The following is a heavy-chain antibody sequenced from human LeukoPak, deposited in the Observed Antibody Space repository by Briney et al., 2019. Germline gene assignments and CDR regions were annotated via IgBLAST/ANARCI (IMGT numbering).Heavy chain of an antibody. CDR2: INYSGRS. CDR1: GNSITSDF. CDR3: ARLDCLSNECYNY. J-gene: IGHJ4*02. V-gene: IGHV4-59*08. Sequence: PSETLSLTCSVSGNSITSDFWSWSRQSPGQGLEWVGYINYSGRSEYDPSLSIRVPISVARSTKRVSLKMRSVTAADTAVYYCARLDCLSNECYNYWAVGALVTVSS. D-gene: IGHD2/OR15-2a*01.